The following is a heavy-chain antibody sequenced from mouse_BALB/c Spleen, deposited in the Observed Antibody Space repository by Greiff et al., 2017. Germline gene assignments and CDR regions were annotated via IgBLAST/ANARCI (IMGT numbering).Heavy chain of an antibody. CDR3: ARSDDWFAY. Sequence: VQLQQSGPGLVKPSQSLSLTCTVTGYSITSDYAWNWIRQFPGNKLEWMGYISYSGSTSYNPSLKSRISITRDTSKNQFFLQLNSVTTEDTATYYCARSDDWFAYWGQGTLVTVSA. V-gene: IGHV3-2*02. CDR2: ISYSGST. J-gene: IGHJ3*01. CDR1: GYSITSDYA.